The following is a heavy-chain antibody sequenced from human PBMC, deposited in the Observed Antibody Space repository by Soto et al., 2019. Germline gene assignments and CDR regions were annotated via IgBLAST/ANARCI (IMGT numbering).Heavy chain of an antibody. J-gene: IGHJ6*02. CDR1: GGSFSGYY. Sequence: SETLSLTCAVYGGSFSGYYLSWIRQPPGKGLEWIGEINHSGSTNYNPSLKSRVTISVDTSKNQFSLKLSSVTAADTAVYYCARDTIIRYYYYGMDVWGQGTTVTVSS. V-gene: IGHV4-34*01. D-gene: IGHD3-9*01. CDR2: INHSGST. CDR3: ARDTIIRYYYYGMDV.